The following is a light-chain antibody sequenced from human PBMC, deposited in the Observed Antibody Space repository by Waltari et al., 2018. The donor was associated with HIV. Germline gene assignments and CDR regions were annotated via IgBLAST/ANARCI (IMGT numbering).Light chain of an antibody. CDR1: SSYVGAYAR. V-gene: IGLV2-18*02. J-gene: IGLJ1*01. CDR2: EVI. CDR3: SSYTSSNIYV. Sequence: QSALTQPPSVSGSPGQSVTISCTGPSSYVGAYARISGYPQPPGTAPKLPIYEVIYRPSGVPDRFSGSKSGNTASLTISGLQAEDEGDYYCSSYTSSNIYVFGTATTVTVL.